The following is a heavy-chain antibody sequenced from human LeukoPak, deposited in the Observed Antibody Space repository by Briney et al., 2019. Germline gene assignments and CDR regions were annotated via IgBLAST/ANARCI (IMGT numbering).Heavy chain of an antibody. V-gene: IGHV1-2*02. D-gene: IGHD2-21*01. J-gene: IGHJ5*02. CDR3: ARADRLHGGPYLIGP. CDR2: INPNSGGT. CDR1: GYSFADYY. Sequence: ASVKVSCKTSGYSFADYYMHWVRQAPGQGLEWMGWINPNSGGTSSAQKFQGRVTMTRDTSISTVYMEVSWLTSDDTAIYYCARADRLHGGPYLIGPWGQGTLVTVSS.